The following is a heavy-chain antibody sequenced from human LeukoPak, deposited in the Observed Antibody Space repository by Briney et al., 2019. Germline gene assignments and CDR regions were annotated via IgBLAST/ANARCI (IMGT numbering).Heavy chain of an antibody. CDR1: GFTFSSYG. D-gene: IGHD2-2*02. CDR3: AEDDIVVVPAAILGY. V-gene: IGHV3-30*02. CDR2: IRYDGSNK. Sequence: GGSLRLSCAASGFTFSSYGMHWVRQAPGKGLEWVAFIRYDGSNKYYADSVKGRFTISRDNSKNTLYLQMNSLRAEDTAVYYCAEDDIVVVPAAILGYWGQGTLVTVSS. J-gene: IGHJ4*02.